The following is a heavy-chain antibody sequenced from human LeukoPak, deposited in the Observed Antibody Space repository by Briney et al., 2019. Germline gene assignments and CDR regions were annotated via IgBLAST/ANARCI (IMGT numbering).Heavy chain of an antibody. CDR1: GFTFSSYA. D-gene: IGHD6-13*01. CDR3: AKVGHSSSLDY. Sequence: GGSLRLSCAASGFTFSSYAMSWVRQAPGKGLEWVSAISGSGGSTYYADPVKGRFTISRDNSKSTLYLQMNSLRAEDTAVYYCAKVGHSSSLDYWGQGTLVTVSS. CDR2: ISGSGGST. J-gene: IGHJ4*02. V-gene: IGHV3-23*01.